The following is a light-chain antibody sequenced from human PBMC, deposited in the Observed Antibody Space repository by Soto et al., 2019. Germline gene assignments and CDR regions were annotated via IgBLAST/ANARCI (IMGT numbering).Light chain of an antibody. Sequence: EIVLTQSPATLSLSPGERATLSCRASQSVGSTYLIWYQQKPGQAPRLLIYGASSRATGVPDRFSGSGSGTEFTLTINSLQSEDFAVYYCQPYNSWPLTFGGGTKVDI. CDR2: GAS. CDR3: QPYNSWPLT. CDR1: QSVGSTY. V-gene: IGKV3-20*01. J-gene: IGKJ4*01.